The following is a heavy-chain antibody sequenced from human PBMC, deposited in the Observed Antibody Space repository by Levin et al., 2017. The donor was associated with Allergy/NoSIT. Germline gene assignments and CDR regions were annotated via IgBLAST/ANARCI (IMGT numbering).Heavy chain of an antibody. Sequence: SVKVSCKASGGTFSSYAISWVRQAPGQGLEWMGGIIPIFGTANYAQKFQGRVTITADESTSTAYMELSSLRSEDTAVYYCARGDIVVVPAAITYYYYYGMDVWGQGTTVTVSS. V-gene: IGHV1-69*13. J-gene: IGHJ6*02. D-gene: IGHD2-2*01. CDR3: ARGDIVVVPAAITYYYYYGMDV. CDR1: GGTFSSYA. CDR2: IIPIFGTA.